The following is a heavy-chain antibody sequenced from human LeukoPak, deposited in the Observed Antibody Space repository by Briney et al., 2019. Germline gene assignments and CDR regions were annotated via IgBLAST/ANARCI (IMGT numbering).Heavy chain of an antibody. V-gene: IGHV3-21*01. J-gene: IGHJ4*02. Sequence: GGSLRLSCAASGFTFSSYSMNWVRQAPGKGLEWVSSISSSSSYIYYADSVKGRFTISRDKAKNSLYLQMNSLRAEDTAVYYCEREFYSNYACDYWGQGSLVTVSS. D-gene: IGHD4-11*01. CDR3: EREFYSNYACDY. CDR1: GFTFSSYS. CDR2: ISSSSSYI.